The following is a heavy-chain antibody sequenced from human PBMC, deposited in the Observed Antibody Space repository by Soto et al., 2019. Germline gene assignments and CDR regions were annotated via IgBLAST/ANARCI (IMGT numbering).Heavy chain of an antibody. CDR3: ASQAIPYYYYGMDV. V-gene: IGHV4-59*04. CDR1: GGSISSYY. CDR2: IYHSGST. J-gene: IGHJ6*02. Sequence: SEPQSVTCTVSGGSISSYYWSWIRQQPGKGLEWIGYIYHSGSTYYNPSLKSRVTISVDKSKNQFSLELSSVTAADTAVYYCASQAIPYYYYGMDVLVQGTTVTVSS.